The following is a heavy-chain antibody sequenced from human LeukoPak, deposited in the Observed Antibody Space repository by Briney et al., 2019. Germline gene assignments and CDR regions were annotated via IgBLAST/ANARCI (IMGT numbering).Heavy chain of an antibody. V-gene: IGHV4-34*01. D-gene: IGHD3-16*02. J-gene: IGHJ4*02. CDR1: VGSFSGYY. CDR3: ARDFPHIIESSLDY. CDR2: INHSGST. Sequence: KPSETLSLTCAVYVGSFSGYYWSWIRQPPGKGLEWIGEINHSGSTNYNPSLKSRVSISVVTSKNQFSLKVRSVTAADTAVYYCARDFPHIIESSLDYWGQGTLVTVSS.